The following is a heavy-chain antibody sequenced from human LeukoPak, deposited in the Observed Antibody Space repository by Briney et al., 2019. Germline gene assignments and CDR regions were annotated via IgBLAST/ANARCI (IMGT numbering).Heavy chain of an antibody. D-gene: IGHD2-21*01. V-gene: IGHV4-4*07. CDR2: IYTSGST. J-gene: IGHJ4*02. CDR3: ASTPAYCGGDCYPPYYFDY. Sequence: SETLSLTCTVSGGSISSYHWSWIRQPAGKGLEWIGRIYTSGSTNYNPSLKSRVTMSVDTSKNQFSLKLSSVTAADTAVYYCASTPAYCGGDCYPPYYFDYWGQGTLVTVSS. CDR1: GGSISSYH.